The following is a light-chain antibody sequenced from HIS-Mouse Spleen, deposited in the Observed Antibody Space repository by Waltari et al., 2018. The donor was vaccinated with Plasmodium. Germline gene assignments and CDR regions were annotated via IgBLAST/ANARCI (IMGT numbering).Light chain of an antibody. Sequence: QSALTQPRSVSGSPGQSVTISCPGTSSVVGGYNYVSWYPQHPDKTPKLMIYDVSKRPSGVPYRFSGSKSGNTASLTISGLQAEDEADYYCCSYAGSYTLVFGGGTKLTVL. J-gene: IGLJ2*01. CDR1: SSVVGGYNY. CDR3: CSYAGSYTLV. CDR2: DVS. V-gene: IGLV2-11*01.